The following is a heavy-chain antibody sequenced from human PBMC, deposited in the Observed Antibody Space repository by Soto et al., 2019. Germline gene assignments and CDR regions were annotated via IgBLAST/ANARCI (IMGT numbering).Heavy chain of an antibody. CDR3: ARGRRYFDWLLSQDAFDI. CDR1: GYTFTSYD. D-gene: IGHD3-9*01. J-gene: IGHJ3*02. CDR2: MNPNSGNT. V-gene: IGHV1-8*01. Sequence: ASVEVSCKASGYTFTSYDINWVRQATGQGLEWMGWMNPNSGNTGYAQKFQGRVTMTRNTSISTAYMELSSLRSEDTAVYYCARGRRYFDWLLSQDAFDIWGQGTMVTVSS.